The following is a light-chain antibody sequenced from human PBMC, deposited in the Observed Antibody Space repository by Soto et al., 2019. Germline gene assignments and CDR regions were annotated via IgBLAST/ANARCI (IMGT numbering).Light chain of an antibody. CDR2: DAS. Sequence: EIVLTQYPATLSLSPGERSTLSCRASESVSRNLAWYQQKPGQAPRLLIYDASTRATGIPDRFSGGGSGTEFTLTISSLQSEDFVVYYCQQYNSRPPITFGQGTRLDIK. J-gene: IGKJ5*01. CDR3: QQYNSRPPIT. CDR1: ESVSRN. V-gene: IGKV3-15*01.